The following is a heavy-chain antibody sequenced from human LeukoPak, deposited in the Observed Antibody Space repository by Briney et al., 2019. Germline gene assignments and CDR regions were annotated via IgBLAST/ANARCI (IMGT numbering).Heavy chain of an antibody. CDR3: ARPRKAAAATGGYYMDV. Sequence: SETLSLTCTVSGYSISSGYYWSWIRQPPGKGLEWIGEINHSGSTNYNPSLKSRVTISVDTSKNQFSLKLSSVTAADTAVYYCARPRKAAAATGGYYMDVWGKGTTVTVSS. J-gene: IGHJ6*03. CDR2: INHSGST. CDR1: GYSISSGYY. D-gene: IGHD6-13*01. V-gene: IGHV4-38-2*02.